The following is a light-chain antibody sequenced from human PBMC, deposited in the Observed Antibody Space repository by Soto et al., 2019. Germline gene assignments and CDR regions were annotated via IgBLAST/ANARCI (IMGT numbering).Light chain of an antibody. CDR2: DNN. CDR3: GTWDTSLSAVV. Sequence: QSVLTQPPSVSAAPGQKVTISCSGSSSNIGNNYLSWYQHLPGTAPKLLIYDNNQRPSGIPDRFSGSKSGTSATLGITGLQTGDEADYYCGTWDTSLSAVVFGGGTKLTVL. CDR1: SSNIGNNY. V-gene: IGLV1-51*01. J-gene: IGLJ2*01.